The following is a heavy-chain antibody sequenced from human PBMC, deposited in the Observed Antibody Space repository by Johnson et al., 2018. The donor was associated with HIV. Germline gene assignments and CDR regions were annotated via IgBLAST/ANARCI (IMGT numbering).Heavy chain of an antibody. D-gene: IGHD6-19*01. CDR3: AKLQWPREDAFDI. CDR1: GFTFSSYG. CDR2: ISYDGSNK. Sequence: QEKLVESGGGVVQPGRSLRLSCAASGFTFSSYGMHWVRQAPGKGLEWVAVISYDGSNKYYADSVKGRFTISRDNSKNALFLQMNSLRAEDTAVFYCAKLQWPREDAFDIWGQGTMVTVSS. V-gene: IGHV3-30*18. J-gene: IGHJ3*02.